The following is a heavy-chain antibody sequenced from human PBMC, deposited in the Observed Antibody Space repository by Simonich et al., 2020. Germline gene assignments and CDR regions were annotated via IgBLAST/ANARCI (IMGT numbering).Heavy chain of an antibody. CDR3: ARVPGIYYYYGMDV. Sequence: GAEVKKPGASVKGSCKASGYTFTGYYMHGLRQATGQGLGWMGRINPNSGGTNYAQKCQGRGTMTRDTSISTAYMVLSRLRSDDTAVYYCARVPGIYYYYGMDVWGQGTTVTVSS. CDR2: INPNSGGT. V-gene: IGHV1-2*06. D-gene: IGHD3-10*01. J-gene: IGHJ6*02. CDR1: GYTFTGYY.